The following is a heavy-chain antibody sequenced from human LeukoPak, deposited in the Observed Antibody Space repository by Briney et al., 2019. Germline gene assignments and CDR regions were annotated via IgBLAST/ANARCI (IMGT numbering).Heavy chain of an antibody. D-gene: IGHD4-17*01. V-gene: IGHV4-59*01. Sequence: SETLSLTCTVSGGSISSYYWSWIRQPPGKGLEWIGYIYYSGSTNYNPSLKSRVIISVDTSKNQFSLKLSSVTAADTAVYYCARGDYGDYYFDYWGQGTLVTVSS. J-gene: IGHJ4*02. CDR1: GGSISSYY. CDR2: IYYSGST. CDR3: ARGDYGDYYFDY.